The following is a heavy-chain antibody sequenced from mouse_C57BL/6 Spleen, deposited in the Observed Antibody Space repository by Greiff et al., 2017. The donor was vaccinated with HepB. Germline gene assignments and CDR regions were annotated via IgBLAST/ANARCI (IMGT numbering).Heavy chain of an antibody. V-gene: IGHV1-55*01. CDR1: GYTFTSYW. J-gene: IGHJ4*01. D-gene: IGHD4-1*01. CDR2: IYPVSGST. CDR3: VTGTGAMDY. Sequence: QVQLKQPGAELVKPGASVKISCKASGYTFTSYWITWVKQRPGQGLEWIGDIYPVSGSTNYNEKFKSKATLTVDTSSSTAYMQLSSLTSEDAAVYYCVTGTGAMDYWGQGTSVTVPS.